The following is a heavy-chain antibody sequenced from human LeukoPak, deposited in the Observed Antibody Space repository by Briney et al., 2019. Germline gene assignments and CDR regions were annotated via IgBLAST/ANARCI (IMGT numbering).Heavy chain of an antibody. CDR2: IDAGATST. J-gene: IGHJ4*02. CDR3: VRGRLLRSTKYFVY. CDR1: GFPVNKYE. D-gene: IGHD2-21*02. V-gene: IGHV3-48*03. Sequence: PGGSLGLSCAASGFPVNKYEMHWVRQAPGKGLEWVSYIDAGATSTNYADSVWGRFTLSRDNAQNSVQLQMNSLRDEDTAVYYCVRGRLLRSTKYFVYWGQGALVTISS.